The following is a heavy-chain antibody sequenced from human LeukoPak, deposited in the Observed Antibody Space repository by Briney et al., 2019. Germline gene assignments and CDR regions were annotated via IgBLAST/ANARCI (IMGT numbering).Heavy chain of an antibody. CDR2: IHWDDDK. CDR1: GFSLSTSGVG. Sequence: KSGPALVKPTQTLTLTCSFSGFSLSTSGVGVGWIRQPPGKALEWLALIHWDDDKRYSPSLNSRLTITKDTSKNQVVLTMTNMDPVDTATYYCAHMAAAGRGLDYWGQGTLVTVSS. V-gene: IGHV2-5*02. CDR3: AHMAAAGRGLDY. J-gene: IGHJ4*02. D-gene: IGHD6-13*01.